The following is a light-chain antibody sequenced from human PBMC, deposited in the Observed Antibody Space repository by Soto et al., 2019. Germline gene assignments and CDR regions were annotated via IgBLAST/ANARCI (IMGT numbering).Light chain of an antibody. CDR1: SSNIGGNYD. CDR3: QSYDSSLSGYV. J-gene: IGLJ1*01. CDR2: AIT. Sequence: QSALTQPPSVSGAPGQRVTISCTGTSSNIGGNYDVHWYQQLPGTAPKLLIYAITNRPSGVTGRFSGSKSGTSASLAITGLQDEDEADYYCQSYDSSLSGYVFGTGTKLTVL. V-gene: IGLV1-40*01.